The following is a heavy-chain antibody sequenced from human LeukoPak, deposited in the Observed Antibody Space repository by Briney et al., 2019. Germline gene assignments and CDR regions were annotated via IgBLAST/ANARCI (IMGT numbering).Heavy chain of an antibody. CDR2: LYTSGST. CDR1: GGSISSGSYY. V-gene: IGHV4-61*02. D-gene: IGHD1-26*01. Sequence: PSETLSLTCTVSGGSISSGSYYWSWIRQPAGKGLEWIGRLYTSGSTNYNPSLKSRVTISVDTSKNQFSLKLSSVTAADTAVYYCARVNADSGYYFDYWGQGTLVTVS. J-gene: IGHJ4*02. CDR3: ARVNADSGYYFDY.